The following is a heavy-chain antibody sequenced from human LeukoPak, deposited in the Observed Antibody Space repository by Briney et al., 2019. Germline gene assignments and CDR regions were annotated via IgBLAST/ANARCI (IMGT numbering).Heavy chain of an antibody. J-gene: IGHJ4*02. CDR2: ISYDGSNK. CDR1: GFTFSSYA. D-gene: IGHD6-13*01. Sequence: GGSLRLSCAASGFTFSSYAMDWVRQAPGKGLEWVAVISYDGSNKYYADSVKGRFTISRDNSKNTLYLQMNSLRAEDTAVYYCARDFRPVVAVGGTFDYWSQGTLVTVSS. V-gene: IGHV3-30*04. CDR3: ARDFRPVVAVGGTFDY.